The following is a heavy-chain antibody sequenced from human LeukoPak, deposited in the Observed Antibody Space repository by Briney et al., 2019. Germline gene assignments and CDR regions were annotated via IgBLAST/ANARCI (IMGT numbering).Heavy chain of an antibody. V-gene: IGHV3-48*02. CDR2: ISSSSNTI. D-gene: IGHD3-9*01. J-gene: IGHJ3*02. CDR1: GFTFSIYG. CDR3: ASGRGRYFDWFRDAFDI. Sequence: GGSLRLSCAASGFTFSIYGMNWVRQAPGKGLEWVSYISSSSNTIYYADSVKGRFTISRDNAKNSLYLQMNILRDEDTAVYYCASGRGRYFDWFRDAFDIWGQGTMVTVSS.